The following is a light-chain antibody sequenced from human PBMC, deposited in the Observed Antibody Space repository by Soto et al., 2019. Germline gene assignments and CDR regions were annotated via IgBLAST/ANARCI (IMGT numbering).Light chain of an antibody. CDR1: SSDVGYYNY. CDR3: SSYTTTTTLV. V-gene: IGLV2-14*01. J-gene: IGLJ2*01. Sequence: QSALTQPASVSGSPGQSITISCTGTSSDVGYYNYVSWYQQHPGKAPKLMIYQVSNRPSGVSDRFSGSKSGNTASLTISGLQAEDVADYYCSSYTTTTTLVFGGGTKLTVL. CDR2: QVS.